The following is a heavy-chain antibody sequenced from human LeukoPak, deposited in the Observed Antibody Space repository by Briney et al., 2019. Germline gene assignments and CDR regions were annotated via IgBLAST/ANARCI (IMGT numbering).Heavy chain of an antibody. Sequence: GGYLRLSCAASGFTFSSYEMNWVRQAPGKGLEWVSYISSSGSTIYYADSVKGRFTISRDNAKNSLYLQMNSLRAEDTAVYYCARKDSAGDYFDYWGQGTLVTVSS. CDR1: GFTFSSYE. CDR3: ARKDSAGDYFDY. D-gene: IGHD2-15*01. J-gene: IGHJ4*02. V-gene: IGHV3-48*03. CDR2: ISSSGSTI.